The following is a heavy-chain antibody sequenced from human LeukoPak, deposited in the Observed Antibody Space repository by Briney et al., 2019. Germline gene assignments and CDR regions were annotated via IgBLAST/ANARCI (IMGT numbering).Heavy chain of an antibody. Sequence: ASVKVSCKASGYTFTSYYMHWVRQAPGQGLEWMGLINPSGGSTSYAQKFQGRVTMTRDTSTSTVYMELSSLRSEDTAVYYCARGDGITITPPNVIADYWGQGTLVTVSS. V-gene: IGHV1-46*01. CDR3: ARGDGITITPPNVIADY. CDR2: INPSGGST. CDR1: GYTFTSYY. D-gene: IGHD3-9*01. J-gene: IGHJ4*02.